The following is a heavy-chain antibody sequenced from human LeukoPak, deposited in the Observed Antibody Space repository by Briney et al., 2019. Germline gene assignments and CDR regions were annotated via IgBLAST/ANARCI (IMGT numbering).Heavy chain of an antibody. J-gene: IGHJ4*02. Sequence: PGRSLRLSCAASGFTFSNYAMHWVRQAPGKGLEWVAVISYDGSNKYYADSVKGRFTISRDNSKNTLYLQMNSLRAEDTAVYYCAREGGMATIPAFDYWGQGTLVTVSS. CDR3: AREGGMATIPAFDY. V-gene: IGHV3-30-3*01. D-gene: IGHD5-24*01. CDR2: ISYDGSNK. CDR1: GFTFSNYA.